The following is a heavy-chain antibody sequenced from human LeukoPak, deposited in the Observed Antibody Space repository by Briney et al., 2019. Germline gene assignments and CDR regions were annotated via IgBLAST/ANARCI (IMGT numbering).Heavy chain of an antibody. J-gene: IGHJ3*02. CDR3: ASGTDTFGGVIRI. CDR2: IYYSGST. D-gene: IGHD3-16*02. V-gene: IGHV4-39*07. Sequence: SETLSLTCTVSGGSISSSSYYWGWIRQPPGKGLEWIGSIYYSGSTYYNPSLKSRVTISVDTSKNQFSLKLSSVTAADTAVYYCASGTDTFGGVIRIWGQGTMVTVSS. CDR1: GGSISSSSYY.